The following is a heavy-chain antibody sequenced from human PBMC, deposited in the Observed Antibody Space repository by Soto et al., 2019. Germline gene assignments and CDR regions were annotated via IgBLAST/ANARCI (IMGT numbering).Heavy chain of an antibody. J-gene: IGHJ4*02. CDR1: GGTFSSYT. Sequence: QVQLVQSGAEVKKPGSSVKVSCKASGGTFSSYTISWVRQAPGQGLEWMGRIIPILGIANYAQKFQGRVTSTADKSTSTAYMELSSLRSEDTAVYYCATSRRGTGTDGDYWGQGTLVTVSS. D-gene: IGHD1-1*01. CDR3: ATSRRGTGTDGDY. CDR2: IIPILGIA. V-gene: IGHV1-69*02.